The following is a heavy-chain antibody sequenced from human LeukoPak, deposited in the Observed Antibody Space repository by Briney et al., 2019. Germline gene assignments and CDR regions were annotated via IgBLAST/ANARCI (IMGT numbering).Heavy chain of an antibody. V-gene: IGHV4-31*03. CDR1: GGSISSGGYY. D-gene: IGHD3-10*01. CDR2: IYYSGST. CDR3: ARRYGSGSYNWFDP. J-gene: IGHJ5*02. Sequence: PSETLSLTCTVSGGSISSGGYYWSWIRQHPGKGLEWIGYIYYSGSTYYNPSLKSRVTISVDTSKNQFSLKLSSVTAADTAVYYCARRYGSGSYNWFDPWGQGTLVTVSS.